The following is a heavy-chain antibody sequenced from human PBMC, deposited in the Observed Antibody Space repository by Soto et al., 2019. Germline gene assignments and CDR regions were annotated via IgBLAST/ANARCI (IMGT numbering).Heavy chain of an antibody. J-gene: IGHJ4*02. CDR2: ISSTDRYI. V-gene: IGHV3-21*01. D-gene: IGHD1-1*01. CDR1: GCTFSGYS. CDR3: VTPHEGTSCMRD. Sequence: EVQLVESGGGLVKPGGSLRLSCEASGCTFSGYSMNWVRQAPGKGLEWVSSISSTDRYIYYADSVRGRFTTSRDNAENSLYLQMNSLRGEDTAVYDCVTPHEGTSCMRDWGQGARVTVSS.